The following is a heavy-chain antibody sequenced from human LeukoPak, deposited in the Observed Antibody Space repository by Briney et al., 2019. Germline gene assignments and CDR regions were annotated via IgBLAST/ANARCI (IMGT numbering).Heavy chain of an antibody. CDR2: IFYTGST. CDR3: ARDGGYGGYDDY. J-gene: IGHJ4*02. D-gene: IGHD5-12*01. CDR1: GGSISNYY. V-gene: IGHV4-59*12. Sequence: SETLSLTCSVSGGSISNYYWSWIRQPPGMRLELIGYIFYTGSTNYNPSLKSRVTISVDTSKNQFSLKLNSVTAADTAVYYCARDGGYGGYDDYWGQGNLVTVSS.